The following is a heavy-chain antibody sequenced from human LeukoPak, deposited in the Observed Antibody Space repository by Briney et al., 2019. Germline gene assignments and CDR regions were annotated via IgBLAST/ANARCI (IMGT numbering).Heavy chain of an antibody. V-gene: IGHV3-15*01. D-gene: IGHD5-18*01. CDR1: GSTFSNAW. Sequence: GGSLRPSCPASGSTFSNAWMCWARQPPGKGLEWVGRIKSKTDGGTTDYAAPVKGRFTISRDDSKNTLYLQMNSLKTEDTAVYYCTTYGYEGNWFDPWGQGTLVTVSS. J-gene: IGHJ5*02. CDR2: IKSKTDGGTT. CDR3: TTYGYEGNWFDP.